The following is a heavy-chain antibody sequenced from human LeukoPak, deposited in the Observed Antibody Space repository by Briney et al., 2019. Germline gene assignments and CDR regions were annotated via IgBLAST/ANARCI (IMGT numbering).Heavy chain of an antibody. CDR3: AREMAVAGMRHWFDP. V-gene: IGHV4-38-2*02. CDR1: GYSISSGYY. CDR2: IYHSGST. J-gene: IGHJ5*02. D-gene: IGHD6-19*01. Sequence: SETLSLTCTVSGYSISSGYYWGWIRQPPGKGLEWIGSIYHSGSTYYNPSLKSRVTISVDTSKNQFSLKLSSVTAADTAVYYCAREMAVAGMRHWFDPWGQGTLVTVSS.